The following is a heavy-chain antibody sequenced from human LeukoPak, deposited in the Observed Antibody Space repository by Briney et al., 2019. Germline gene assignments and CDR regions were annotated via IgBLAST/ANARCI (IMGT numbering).Heavy chain of an antibody. CDR1: GGSFSGYY. D-gene: IGHD1-26*01. J-gene: IGHJ6*03. V-gene: IGHV4-34*01. CDR2: INHSGST. CDR3: AARAIVGATRYYMDV. Sequence: SETLSLTCAVYGGSFSGYYWSWIRQPPGKGLEWIGEINHSGSTNYNPSLKSRVTISVDTSKNQFSLKLSSVTAADTAVYYCAARAIVGATRYYMDVWGKGTTVTVSS.